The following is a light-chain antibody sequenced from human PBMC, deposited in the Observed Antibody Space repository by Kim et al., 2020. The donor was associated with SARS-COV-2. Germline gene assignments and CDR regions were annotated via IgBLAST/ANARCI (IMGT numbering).Light chain of an antibody. CDR1: QSISSY. CDR2: AAS. J-gene: IGKJ1*01. Sequence: DIQMTQSPSSLSASVGDRVTITCRASQSISSYLNWYQQKPGKAPKLLIYAASSLQSGVPSRFSGSGSGTDFTLTINSLQPEDVAAYYCQQSYSTPPTFGQGTKVDIK. CDR3: QQSYSTPPT. V-gene: IGKV1-39*01.